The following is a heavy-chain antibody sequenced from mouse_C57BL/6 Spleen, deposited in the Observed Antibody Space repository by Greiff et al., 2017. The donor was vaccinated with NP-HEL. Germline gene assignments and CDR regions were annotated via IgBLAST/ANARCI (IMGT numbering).Heavy chain of an antibody. CDR1: GYTFTSYW. J-gene: IGHJ4*01. Sequence: VQLQQPGAELVMPGASVKLSCKASGYTFTSYWMHWVKQRPGQGLEWIGEIDPSDSYTNYNQKFKGKSTLTVDKSSSTAYMQLSSLTSEDSAVYYGARVGYYYGSSYDAMDYWGQGTSVTVSS. V-gene: IGHV1-69*01. CDR3: ARVGYYYGSSYDAMDY. CDR2: IDPSDSYT. D-gene: IGHD1-1*01.